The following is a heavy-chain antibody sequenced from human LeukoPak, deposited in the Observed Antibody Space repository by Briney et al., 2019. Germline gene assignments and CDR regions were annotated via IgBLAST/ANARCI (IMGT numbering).Heavy chain of an antibody. Sequence: SETLSLTCAVYGRSFSGYYWSWIRQLPGKGLEWIGEINHSESTNYNPSLKSRVTISVDTSKNQFSLKLSSVTAADTAVYYCARALSPGDWFDPWGQGTLVTVSS. J-gene: IGHJ5*02. D-gene: IGHD3-10*01. CDR3: ARALSPGDWFDP. CDR1: GRSFSGYY. CDR2: INHSEST. V-gene: IGHV4-34*01.